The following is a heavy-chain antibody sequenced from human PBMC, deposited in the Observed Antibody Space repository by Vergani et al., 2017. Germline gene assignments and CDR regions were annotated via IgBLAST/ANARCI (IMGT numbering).Heavy chain of an antibody. CDR1: GGSISSGDHC. V-gene: IGHV4-31*11. CDR3: ARVDTXVPATSHFYYMDV. D-gene: IGHD6-25*01. J-gene: IGHJ6*03. CDR2: IFYSGTT. Sequence: QVQLQESGPGVVKPSQTLSLTCAVSGGSISSGDHCWTWIRQRPGKGLEWIGYIFYSGTTYDNPSLRGRLTISVDTSQNQFSLKLRSVTAADTAVYYCARVDTXVPATSHFYYMDVWGKGTTVVVSS.